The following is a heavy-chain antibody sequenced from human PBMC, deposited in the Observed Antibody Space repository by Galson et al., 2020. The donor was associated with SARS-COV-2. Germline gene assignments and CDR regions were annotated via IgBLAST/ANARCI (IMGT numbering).Heavy chain of an antibody. Sequence: GKGLEWIGRIYTGGNTYYSPSLKSRVTMLLDTSQNQFSLNLKSVTAADTAVYYCARDQGFNWYVPLDSWGQGTLVTVSS. CDR2: IYTGGNT. V-gene: IGHV4-4*07. CDR3: ARDQGFNWYVPLDS. D-gene: IGHD1-1*01. J-gene: IGHJ4*02.